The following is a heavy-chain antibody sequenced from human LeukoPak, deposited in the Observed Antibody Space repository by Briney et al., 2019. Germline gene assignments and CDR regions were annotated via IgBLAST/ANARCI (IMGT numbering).Heavy chain of an antibody. D-gene: IGHD2-8*02. CDR2: IDLDVSKK. CDR3: AKDSTRWCFDY. J-gene: IGHJ4*02. Sequence: PGGSLRLSCAASGFTFSSYAMSWVRQAPGKGLEWVAFIDLDVSKKYYADSVKGRFTISRDNSRNTLYLQMNSLRTEDAAVYYCAKDSTRWCFDYWGQGTLVTVSS. CDR1: GFTFSSYA. V-gene: IGHV3-30*02.